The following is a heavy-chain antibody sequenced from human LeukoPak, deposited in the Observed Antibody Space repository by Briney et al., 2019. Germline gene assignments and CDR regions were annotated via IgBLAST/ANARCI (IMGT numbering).Heavy chain of an antibody. CDR2: IKSKSGGGTI. J-gene: IGHJ4*02. Sequence: KPGGSLRLSCAASGFTFNEAWMSWVRQAPGKGLECVGRIKSKSGGGTIDYAAPVKGRFTISRDDSKNTLYLQMNSLQTEDTAVYYCTTGNYWGQGTLVTVSS. V-gene: IGHV3-15*01. CDR3: TTGNY. CDR1: GFTFNEAW.